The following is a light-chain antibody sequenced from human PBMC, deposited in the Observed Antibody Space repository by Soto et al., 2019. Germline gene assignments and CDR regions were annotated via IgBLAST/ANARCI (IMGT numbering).Light chain of an antibody. Sequence: EIVLTQSPATLSLSPGERATLSCRASQSVSSYLAWYQQKPGQAPRLLIYDASNSATGIPARFSGSGSGTAFTLTISSLEPEDFAVYYCQQRSNCPPYTFGQGTKLEIK. J-gene: IGKJ2*01. CDR1: QSVSSY. CDR2: DAS. V-gene: IGKV3-11*01. CDR3: QQRSNCPPYT.